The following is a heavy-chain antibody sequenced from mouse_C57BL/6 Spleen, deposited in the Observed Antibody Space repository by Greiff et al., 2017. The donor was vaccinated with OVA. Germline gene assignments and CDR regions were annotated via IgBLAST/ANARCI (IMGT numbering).Heavy chain of an antibody. Sequence: VQLQQSGAELVKPGASVKISCKASGYAFSSYWMNWVKQRPGKGLEWIGQIYPGDGDTNYNGKFKGKATLTADKSSSTAYMQLSSLTSEDSAVYFCERAGGSSGYWYFDVWGTGTTVTVSS. CDR3: ERAGGSSGYWYFDV. CDR1: GYAFSSYW. D-gene: IGHD1-1*01. J-gene: IGHJ1*03. CDR2: IYPGDGDT. V-gene: IGHV1-80*01.